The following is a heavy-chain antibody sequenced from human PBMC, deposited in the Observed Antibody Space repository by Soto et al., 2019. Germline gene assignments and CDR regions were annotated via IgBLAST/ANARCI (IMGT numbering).Heavy chain of an antibody. J-gene: IGHJ4*02. CDR2: ISNSGSDT. CDR3: AKVEVVIGNTYSRYDH. Sequence: EVQLLESGGGMFQRGGFLRLSCAASGFNFHSYAMSWVRQAPGKGLEWVSVISNSGSDTYYADSVKGRFTISRDNSKKTLYLQMNSLRAEDTAMYYCAKVEVVIGNTYSRYDHWGQGTLVTVSS. CDR1: GFNFHSYA. V-gene: IGHV3-23*01. D-gene: IGHD2-15*01.